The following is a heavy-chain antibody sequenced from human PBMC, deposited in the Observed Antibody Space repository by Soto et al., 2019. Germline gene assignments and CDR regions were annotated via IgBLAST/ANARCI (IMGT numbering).Heavy chain of an antibody. CDR1: GGSIGSSTYY. V-gene: IGHV4-39*01. Sequence: QLQLQESGPGLVKPSETLSLTCTVSGGSIGSSTYYWSWIRQPPGKGLEWIGSVYHTGTTYYNPPLKSPVTISVDTSMNQFSLKLTSVTAADTAVYYCARPHYSSSSHFDYWGQGTLVTVSS. D-gene: IGHD6-6*01. J-gene: IGHJ4*02. CDR2: VYHTGTT. CDR3: ARPHYSSSSHFDY.